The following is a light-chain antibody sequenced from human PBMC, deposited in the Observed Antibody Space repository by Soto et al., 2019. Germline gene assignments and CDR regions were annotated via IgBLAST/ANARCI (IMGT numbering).Light chain of an antibody. CDR1: SSDVGTYNF. Sequence: QSALTQPRSVSGSPGQSVTISCTGTSSDVGTYNFVSWYQQHPGKAPKFMIYDVTKRPSGVPDRFSGSKSGNTASLTISGLQAEDAADYYCCSSVGSYTSYVFGTGTKVTVL. CDR2: DVT. J-gene: IGLJ1*01. CDR3: CSSVGSYTSYV. V-gene: IGLV2-11*01.